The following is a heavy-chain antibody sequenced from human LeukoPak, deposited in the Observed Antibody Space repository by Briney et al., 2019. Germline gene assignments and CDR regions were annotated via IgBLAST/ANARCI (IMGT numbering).Heavy chain of an antibody. Sequence: GGSLRLSCAASGYIFSSHWVNWVRQAPGKGLEWVANINQDGSKKYYVDSVKGRFTISRDNAKNSLYLQMNSLRAEDTAVYYCAKSKFDMGITGTTRVVDYWGQGTLVTVSS. J-gene: IGHJ4*02. D-gene: IGHD1-7*01. CDR3: AKSKFDMGITGTTRVVDY. CDR2: INQDGSKK. CDR1: GYIFSSHW. V-gene: IGHV3-7*01.